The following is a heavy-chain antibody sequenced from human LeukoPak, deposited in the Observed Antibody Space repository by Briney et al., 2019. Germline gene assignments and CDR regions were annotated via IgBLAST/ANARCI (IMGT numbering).Heavy chain of an antibody. Sequence: GGSLRLSCAASGFTFSSYGMHWVRQAPGKGLEWVAFIRYDGSNTYDADFVEGRFTISRDNSKNTLYLQMNSLRVEDTAVYYCAKDERIYCSSNSCYGELWYWGQGTLVTVSS. CDR1: GFTFSSYG. V-gene: IGHV3-30*02. CDR2: IRYDGSNT. CDR3: AKDERIYCSSNSCYGELWY. D-gene: IGHD2-2*01. J-gene: IGHJ4*02.